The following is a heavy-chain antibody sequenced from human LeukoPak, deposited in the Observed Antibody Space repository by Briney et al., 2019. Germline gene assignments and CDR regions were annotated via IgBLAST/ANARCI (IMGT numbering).Heavy chain of an antibody. CDR2: IKKDGSEK. Sequence: GGSLRLSCVSSGFTFRSYWMSWVRQAPGKGLEWVANIKKDGSEKYYVDSVKGRFTISRDNAQNSLYLQMNSLRVEDTAVYYCARADWDTAMIDYWGQGTLVTVSS. J-gene: IGHJ4*02. CDR3: ARADWDTAMIDY. CDR1: GFTFRSYW. V-gene: IGHV3-7*01. D-gene: IGHD5-18*01.